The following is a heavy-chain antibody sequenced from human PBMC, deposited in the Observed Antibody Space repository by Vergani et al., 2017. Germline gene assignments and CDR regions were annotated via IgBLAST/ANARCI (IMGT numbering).Heavy chain of an antibody. J-gene: IGHJ3*02. D-gene: IGHD5-24*01. CDR1: GFSLTTYGMR. V-gene: IGHV2-70*04. CDR2: IDWDDDT. CDR3: ERILSKSGYNYDAFDI. Sequence: QVTLKESGPALVKPTQTLTLTCTFSGFSLTTYGMRVSWIRQPPGKALEWLARIDWDDDTYYRTSLRTRLTISKDTFKNQVALTMTNMDPVDTAMYYCERILSKSGYNYDAFDIWGQGTMVIVSS.